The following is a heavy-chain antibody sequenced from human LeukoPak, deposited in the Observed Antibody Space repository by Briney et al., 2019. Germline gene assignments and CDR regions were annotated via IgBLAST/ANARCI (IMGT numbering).Heavy chain of an antibody. V-gene: IGHV3-30*03. CDR2: ISYDESNK. CDR3: ARDGPNCSGGSCYYDAFDI. D-gene: IGHD2-15*01. CDR1: GFAFSSYG. Sequence: PGRSLRLSCAASGFAFSSYGMHWVRQAPGKGLEWVAVISYDESNKYYADSVKGRFTISRDNAKNSLYLQMNSLRDEDTAVYYCARDGPNCSGGSCYYDAFDIWGQGTMVTVSS. J-gene: IGHJ3*02.